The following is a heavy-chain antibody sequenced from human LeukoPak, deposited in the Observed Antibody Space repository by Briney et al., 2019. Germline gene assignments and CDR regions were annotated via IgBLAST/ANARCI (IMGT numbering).Heavy chain of an antibody. D-gene: IGHD2-15*01. CDR2: IYPGDSDT. J-gene: IGHJ4*02. Sequence: PGGSLRLSCKGSGYSFTTYWIGWVRQMPGKGLEWMGIIYPGDSDTRYSSSFQGQVTISADKSIRTAYMQWSSLKASDTAMYYCARQTTCRSGPLDYWGQGTLVTVSS. CDR1: GYSFTTYW. V-gene: IGHV5-51*01. CDR3: ARQTTCRSGPLDY.